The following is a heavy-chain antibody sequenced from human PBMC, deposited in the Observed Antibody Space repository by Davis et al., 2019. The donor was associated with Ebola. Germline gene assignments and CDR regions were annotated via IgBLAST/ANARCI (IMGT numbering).Heavy chain of an antibody. V-gene: IGHV1-46*01. CDR3: ARSYNWNIDY. CDR2: INTGTGNT. Sequence: ASVQDSCKASGYTFTTYYMHCVRQAPGQGPEWMGIINTGTGNTTYAQKFQGRVTMTRDTSASTVHMELSNLGAEDTAVYYCARSYNWNIDYWGQGSLVTVSS. CDR1: GYTFTTYY. D-gene: IGHD1/OR15-1a*01. J-gene: IGHJ4*02.